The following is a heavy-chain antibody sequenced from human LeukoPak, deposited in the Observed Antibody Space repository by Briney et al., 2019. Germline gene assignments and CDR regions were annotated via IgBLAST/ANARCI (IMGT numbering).Heavy chain of an antibody. J-gene: IGHJ4*02. CDR1: GFXFSSYA. D-gene: IGHD3-9*01. Sequence: GGSLRLSCATSGFXFSSYAMSWVRQAPGKGLEWGSGIGASGGSTYHADSVKGRFTISRDNSKNTLYLQMNSLRTEDTAVYYCAKAEGYDILTGLDYWGQGTLVTVSS. CDR3: AKAEGYDILTGLDY. CDR2: IGASGGST. V-gene: IGHV3-23*01.